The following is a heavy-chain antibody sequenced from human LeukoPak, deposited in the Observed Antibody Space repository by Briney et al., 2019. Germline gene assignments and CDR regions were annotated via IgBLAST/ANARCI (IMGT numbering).Heavy chain of an antibody. CDR3: AKDVEWFGELFCFDY. J-gene: IGHJ4*02. Sequence: GGSLRLSCAASGFTFSSYAMSWVRQAPGKGLEWVSAISGSGGSTYYADSVKGRFTISRDNSKNTLYLQMNSLRAEDTAVYYCAKDVEWFGELFCFDYWGQGTLVTVSS. CDR2: ISGSGGST. D-gene: IGHD3-10*01. V-gene: IGHV3-23*01. CDR1: GFTFSSYA.